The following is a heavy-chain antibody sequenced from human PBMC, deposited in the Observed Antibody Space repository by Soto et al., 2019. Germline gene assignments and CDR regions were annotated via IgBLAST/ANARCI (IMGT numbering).Heavy chain of an antibody. CDR1: GFTVSSNY. Sequence: GSLRLSCAASGFTVSSNYMSWVRQAPGKGLEWVSVIYSGGSTYYADSVKGRFTISRDNSKNTLYLQMNSLRAEDTAVYYCARDRTNWGFDYWGQGTLVTVSS. CDR2: IYSGGST. V-gene: IGHV3-53*01. J-gene: IGHJ4*02. D-gene: IGHD7-27*01. CDR3: ARDRTNWGFDY.